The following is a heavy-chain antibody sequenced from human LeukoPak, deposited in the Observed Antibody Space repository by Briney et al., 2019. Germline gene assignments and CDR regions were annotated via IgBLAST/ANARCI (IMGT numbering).Heavy chain of an antibody. Sequence: GGSLRLSCAASGFTFSSYAMSWVRQAPGKGLEWVSAISGSGGSTYYADSVKGRFTISRDSSKNTLYLQMNSLRAEDTAVYYCAKDGTLYSSGRFDYWGQGTLVTVSS. V-gene: IGHV3-23*01. CDR1: GFTFSSYA. CDR3: AKDGTLYSSGRFDY. CDR2: ISGSGGST. D-gene: IGHD6-19*01. J-gene: IGHJ4*02.